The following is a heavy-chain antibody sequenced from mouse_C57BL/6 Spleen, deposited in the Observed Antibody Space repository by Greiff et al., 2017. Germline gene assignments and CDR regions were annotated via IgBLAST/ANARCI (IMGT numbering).Heavy chain of an antibody. CDR2: IRNKANNHAT. V-gene: IGHV6-6*01. J-gene: IGHJ3*01. Sequence: EVKVEESGGGLVQPGGSMKLSCAASGFTFSDAWMDWVRQSPEQGLEWVAEIRNKANNHATYYAESVPGRFTIARDDSKSSVYLQRNSLRAEDTGIDYCTRPRDDDGAWFAYGGQGTLVTVSA. CDR1: GFTFSDAW. D-gene: IGHD2-4*01. CDR3: TRPRDDDGAWFAY.